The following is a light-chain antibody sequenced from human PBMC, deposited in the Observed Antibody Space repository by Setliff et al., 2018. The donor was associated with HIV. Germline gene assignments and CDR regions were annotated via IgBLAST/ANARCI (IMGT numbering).Light chain of an antibody. CDR2: STN. Sequence: QSVLTQPPSASATPGQRVTISCSGSSSNIGRNAVTWYQQLPGAAPRLLIYSTNQRPAGVPARFSGSKSGTSASLAISGLQSEDEADYYCAAWDDSLNGHGVFGGGTKVTVL. CDR3: AAWDDSLNGHGV. V-gene: IGLV1-44*01. CDR1: SSNIGRNA. J-gene: IGLJ2*01.